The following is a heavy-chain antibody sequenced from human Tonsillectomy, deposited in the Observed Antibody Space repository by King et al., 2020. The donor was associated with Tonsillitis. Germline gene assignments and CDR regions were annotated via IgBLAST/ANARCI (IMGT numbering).Heavy chain of an antibody. J-gene: IGHJ4*02. CDR1: GFTFDDYA. V-gene: IGHV3-43*02. CDR2: ISGDGGST. D-gene: IGHD3-22*01. CDR3: ANGKELDSTGPLDY. Sequence: QLVQSGGGVVQPGGSLRLSCAASGFTFDDYAMHWVRQAPGKGLEWVSPISGDGGSTYYADSVKGRFTISRDNSKNSLYLQMNSLRTEDTALYYCANGKELDSTGPLDYWGQGTLVTVSS.